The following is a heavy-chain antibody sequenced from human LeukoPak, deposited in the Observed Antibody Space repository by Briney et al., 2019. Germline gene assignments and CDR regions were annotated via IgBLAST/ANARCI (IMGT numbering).Heavy chain of an antibody. Sequence: GGSLRLSGTVSGFTLGDITMSWFRQAPGKGLEWVGFIRSKAYGGTAEYAASVKGRFSISIDDSKSIAYLQMNSLKTEDTAVYYCGRKDGDIWGQGTMVTVSS. CDR1: GFTLGDIT. V-gene: IGHV3-49*03. J-gene: IGHJ3*02. CDR2: IRSKAYGGTA. CDR3: GRKDGDI.